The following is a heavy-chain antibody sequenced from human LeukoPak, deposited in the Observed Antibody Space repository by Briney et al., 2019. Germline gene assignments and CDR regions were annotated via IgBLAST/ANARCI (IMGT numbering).Heavy chain of an antibody. CDR1: GGSFSGYY. V-gene: IGHV4-34*01. CDR3: ARHYYYGSGSYWHYYYYMDV. J-gene: IGHJ6*03. Sequence: PSETLSLTCAVYGGSFSGYYWSWIRQPPGKGLEWIGEINHSGSTNYNPSLKSRVTISVDTSKNQFSLKLSSVTAADTAVYCCARHYYYGSGSYWHYYYYMDVWGKGTTVTVSS. CDR2: INHSGST. D-gene: IGHD3-10*01.